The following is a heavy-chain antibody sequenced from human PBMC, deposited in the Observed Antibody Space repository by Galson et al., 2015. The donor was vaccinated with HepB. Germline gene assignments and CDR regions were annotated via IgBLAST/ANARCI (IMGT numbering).Heavy chain of an antibody. CDR2: ISTYNGNP. Sequence: SVKVSCKASGYTFTSYGISWVRQAPGQGLEWMGWISTYNGNPKYVQKFQGRVTMTTDTFTSTAYMELRSLRSDDTAVYYCARIEDADYQYYYYYGMDVWGQGTAVTVSS. V-gene: IGHV1-18*01. J-gene: IGHJ6*02. D-gene: IGHD4-17*01. CDR1: GYTFTSYG. CDR3: ARIEDADYQYYYYYGMDV.